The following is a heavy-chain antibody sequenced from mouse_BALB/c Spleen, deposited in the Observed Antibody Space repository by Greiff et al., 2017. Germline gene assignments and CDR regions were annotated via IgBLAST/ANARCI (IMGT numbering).Heavy chain of an antibody. J-gene: IGHJ4*01. D-gene: IGHD1-1*01. CDR1: GYTFTSYW. V-gene: IGHV1S41*01. CDR2: IAPGSGST. CDR3: ARSGYYGSSYGAMDY. Sequence: DLVKPGASVKLSCKASGYTFTSYWINWIKQRPGQGLEWIGRIAPGSGSTYYNEMFKGKATLTLDTSSSTAYIQLSSLSSEGSAVYVCARSGYYGSSYGAMDYWGQGTSVTVSS.